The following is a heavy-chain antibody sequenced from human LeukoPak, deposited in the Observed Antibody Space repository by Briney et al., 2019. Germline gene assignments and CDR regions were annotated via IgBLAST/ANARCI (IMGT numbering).Heavy chain of an antibody. CDR2: IHAIEGT. V-gene: IGHV4-61*02. J-gene: IGHJ6*03. Sequence: PSEILSLTCTVSGGSITNSGHFWTWFRQPAGKSLEWIGRIHAIEGTRYNPSLKSRVTISLDTSKSQISLNLTSMSAADTAMYYCARDRDYYMDVWGKGSTVTVSS. CDR3: ARDRDYYMDV. CDR1: GGSITNSGHF.